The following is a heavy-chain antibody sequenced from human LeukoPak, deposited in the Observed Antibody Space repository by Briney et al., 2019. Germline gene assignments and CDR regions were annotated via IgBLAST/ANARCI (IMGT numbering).Heavy chain of an antibody. CDR2: ISAYNGNT. CDR1: GYTFTSYG. CDR3: ARGDDYGDYWGLY. D-gene: IGHD4-17*01. Sequence: ASVKVSCKASGYTFTSYGISCGRQAPGQGLQWRGWISAYNGNTNYAQKLQGRVTMTTDTSTSTAYMELRSLISDDAAVYYCARGDDYGDYWGLYWGQGTLVTVSS. V-gene: IGHV1-18*01. J-gene: IGHJ4*02.